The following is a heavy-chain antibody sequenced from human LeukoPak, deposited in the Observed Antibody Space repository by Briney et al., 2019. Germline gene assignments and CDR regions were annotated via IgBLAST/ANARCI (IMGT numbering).Heavy chain of an antibody. J-gene: IGHJ6*03. CDR1: GGSVSSYY. CDR2: IYTSGST. CDR3: ARADVPACRYSGSYSTPCDYYYMDV. D-gene: IGHD1-26*01. Sequence: SETLSLTCTVSGGSVSSYYWSWIRQPAGKGLEWIGRIYTSGSTNYNPSLKSRVTMSVDTSKNQFSLKLSSVTAADAAVYYCARADVPACRYSGSYSTPCDYYYMDVWGKGTTVTVSS. V-gene: IGHV4-4*07.